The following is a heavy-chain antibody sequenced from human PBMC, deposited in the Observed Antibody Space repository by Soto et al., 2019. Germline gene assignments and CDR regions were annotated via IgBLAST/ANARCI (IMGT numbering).Heavy chain of an antibody. Sequence: EVQLVESGGGLVQSGGSLRLSCAASGFTFSSYWMSWVRQGPGKGPERVANIKQDGSEKYYVDSVKGRFTISRDNAKNSLYLQMTSLRAKDTAVYHCAKSLSAIPGDSWGQGTLVTVSS. CDR2: IKQDGSEK. CDR3: AKSLSAIPGDS. CDR1: GFTFSSYW. J-gene: IGHJ4*02. D-gene: IGHD2-2*01. V-gene: IGHV3-7*05.